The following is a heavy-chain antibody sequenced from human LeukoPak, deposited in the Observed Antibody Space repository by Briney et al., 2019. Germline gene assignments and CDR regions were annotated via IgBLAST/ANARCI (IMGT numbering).Heavy chain of an antibody. CDR1: GGTFSSYA. J-gene: IGHJ4*02. CDR2: IIPIFGTA. Sequence: GASVKVSCKASGGTFSSYAISWVRRAPGQGLEWMGGIIPIFGTANYAQKFQGRVTITADESTSTAYMELSSLRSEDTAVYYCARVPTVVGNHYFDYWGQGTLVTVSS. CDR3: ARVPTVVGNHYFDY. V-gene: IGHV1-69*13. D-gene: IGHD4-23*01.